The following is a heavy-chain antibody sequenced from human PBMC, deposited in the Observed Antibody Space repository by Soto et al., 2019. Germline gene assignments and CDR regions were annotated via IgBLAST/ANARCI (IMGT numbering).Heavy chain of an antibody. CDR1: GFTFSSYW. D-gene: IGHD2-8*02. V-gene: IGHV3-74*01. J-gene: IGHJ4*02. CDR2: INSDGSST. CDR3: ARTRLVVPVATREDY. Sequence: EVQLVESGGGLVQPGGSLRLSCAASGFTFSSYWMHWVRQAPGKGLVWVSRINSDGSSTSYADSVKGRFTISRYNAKNTVYLQMHSLSAEDTAVYYFARTRLVVPVATREDYWGQGTLVTVSS.